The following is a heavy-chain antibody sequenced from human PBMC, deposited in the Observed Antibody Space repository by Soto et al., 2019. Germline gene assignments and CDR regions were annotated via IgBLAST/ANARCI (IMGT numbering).Heavy chain of an antibody. CDR3: GGGHYFSDY. V-gene: IGHV3-30*03. J-gene: IGHJ4*02. CDR2: ISNDGSNK. Sequence: QVQLVESGGGVVQPGRSLRLSCAASGFTFSSYGMHWVRQAPGKGLEWVALISNDGSNKYYVDSVKGRFTISRDNSKNTLHLQMNSVRAEDTAVYYCGGGHYFSDYWGQGTLITVSS. CDR1: GFTFSSYG.